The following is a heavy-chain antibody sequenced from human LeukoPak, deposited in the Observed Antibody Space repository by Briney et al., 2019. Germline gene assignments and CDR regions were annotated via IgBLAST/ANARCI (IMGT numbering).Heavy chain of an antibody. CDR3: SGSATGLQEY. D-gene: IGHD1-26*01. J-gene: IGHJ4*02. CDR1: GFTFSRYW. CDR2: IDSDGTNR. Sequence: GGSLRLSCAASGFTFSRYWMHWVRQAPGKGLVWVSRIDSDGTNRDYADSVKGRFTISRDNAKNTVYLQMNSLRNEDTAVYYGSGSATGLQEYGGQGILVTVSS. V-gene: IGHV3-74*01.